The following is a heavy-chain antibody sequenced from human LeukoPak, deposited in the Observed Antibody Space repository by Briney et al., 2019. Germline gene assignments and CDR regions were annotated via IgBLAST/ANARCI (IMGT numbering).Heavy chain of an antibody. D-gene: IGHD3-10*01. CDR2: ISGGGGST. V-gene: IGHV3-23*01. CDR3: ARDIRYYGSGSYIDY. Sequence: PGGSLRLSCAASGFTFSNHAMSWVRQAPEKGLEWVSAISGGGGSTYCADSVRGRFTISRDNSKNSLYLQMNSLRAEDTAVYYCARDIRYYGSGSYIDYWGQGTLVTVSS. J-gene: IGHJ4*02. CDR1: GFTFSNHA.